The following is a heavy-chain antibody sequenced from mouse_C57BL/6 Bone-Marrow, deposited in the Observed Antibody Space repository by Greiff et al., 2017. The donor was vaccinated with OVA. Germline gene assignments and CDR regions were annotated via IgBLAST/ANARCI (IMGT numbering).Heavy chain of an antibody. CDR1: GYTFTDYY. D-gene: IGHD1-2*01. V-gene: IGHV1-26*01. J-gene: IGHJ2*01. CDR3: AREFGLTTADY. CDR2: INPNNGGT. Sequence: VQLQQSGPELVKPGASVKISCKASGYTFTDYYMNWVKQSHGKSLEWIGDINPNNGGTSYNQKFKGKATLTVDKSSSTAYMQLSSLTSEDSAVYYCAREFGLTTADYWGQGTTLTVSA.